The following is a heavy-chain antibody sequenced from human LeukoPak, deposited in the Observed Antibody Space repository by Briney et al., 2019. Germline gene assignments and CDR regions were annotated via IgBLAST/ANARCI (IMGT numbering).Heavy chain of an antibody. J-gene: IGHJ3*02. V-gene: IGHV1-58*01. CDR3: AAAVPTYAFDI. CDR2: IVVGSGNT. Sequence: SVKVSCKASGFTFSSSAVQWVRQARGQRLEWIGWIVVGSGNTNYAQKFQERVTITRDMSTSTAYMELSSLRSEDTAVYYCAAAVPTYAFDIWGQGTMVTVSS. CDR1: GFTFSSSA.